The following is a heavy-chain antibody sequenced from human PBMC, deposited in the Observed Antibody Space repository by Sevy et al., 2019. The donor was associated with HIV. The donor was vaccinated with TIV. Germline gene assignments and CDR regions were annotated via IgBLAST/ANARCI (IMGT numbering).Heavy chain of an antibody. CDR1: GFTFSSYW. V-gene: IGHV3-7*04. CDR2: IKQDGSEK. J-gene: IGHJ4*02. CDR3: ARVVVVTRKITMTFDY. D-gene: IGHD2-21*02. Sequence: GGSLRLSCAASGFTFSSYWMSWVRQAPGKGLKWVANIKQDGSEKYYVDSVKGRFTISRDNAKNSLYLQMNSLRAEDTAVYYCARVVVVTRKITMTFDYWGQGTLVTVSS.